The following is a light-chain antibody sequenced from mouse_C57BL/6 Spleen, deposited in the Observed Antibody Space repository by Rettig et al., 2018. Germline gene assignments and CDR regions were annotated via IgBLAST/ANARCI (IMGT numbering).Light chain of an antibody. V-gene: IGKV8-28*01. J-gene: IGKJ5*01. CDR1: QSLLNSGNQKNY. Sequence: DIVMTQSPSSLSVSAGEKVTMSCKSSQSLLNSGNQKNYLAWYQQKPGQPPKLLIYGASTRESGVPDRFTGSGSGTDFTLTISSVQAEDLAVYYCQNDHSYPLTFGAGTKL. CDR3: QNDHSYPLT. CDR2: GAS.